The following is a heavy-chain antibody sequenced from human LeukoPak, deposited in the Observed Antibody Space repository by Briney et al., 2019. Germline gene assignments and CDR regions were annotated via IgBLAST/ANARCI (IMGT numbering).Heavy chain of an antibody. CDR3: AKDAGYYYDTSPPPDY. V-gene: IGHV3-23*01. D-gene: IGHD3-22*01. CDR1: GFTFSSYG. CDR2: IVPSGVST. Sequence: GGSLRLSCAASGFTFSSYGMSWVRQAPGKGLEWVSAIVPSGVSTYYADSVKGRFTISRDNSKNTLYLQMNSLRAEDTAVYYCAKDAGYYYDTSPPPDYWGQGTLVTVSS. J-gene: IGHJ4*02.